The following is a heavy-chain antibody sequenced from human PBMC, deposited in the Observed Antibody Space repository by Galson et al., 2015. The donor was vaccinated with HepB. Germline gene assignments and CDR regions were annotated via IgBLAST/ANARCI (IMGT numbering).Heavy chain of an antibody. Sequence: SLRLSCAASGFTFSTYGMSWVRQAPGKGLEWVSSYRGRDGFTSQVIYYADSVKGRFTISRDNSRNTLYLQMNSLRVDDTAIYYCVRAPFPLIKGSYDYWGQGTLVTVSS. D-gene: IGHD2/OR15-2a*01. V-gene: IGHV3-23*01. CDR2: YRGRDGFTSQVI. CDR1: GFTFSTYG. J-gene: IGHJ4*02. CDR3: VRAPFPLIKGSYDY.